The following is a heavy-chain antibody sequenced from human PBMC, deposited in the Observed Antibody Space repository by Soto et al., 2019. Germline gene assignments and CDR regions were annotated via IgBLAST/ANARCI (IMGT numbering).Heavy chain of an antibody. CDR1: GGTFSSYP. V-gene: IGHV1-69*04. CDR3: AREMEKGTSGTHYYYYMDV. CDR2: IIPILGIA. Sequence: QVQLEQSGAEVKKHGSSVKVSFKASGGTFSSYPISWVRQAPGQGLEWMGRIIPILGIANYAQKFQGRVTITADKSTSTAYMELSSLRSEDTAVYYCAREMEKGTSGTHYYYYMDVWGKGTTVTVSS. D-gene: IGHD1-1*01. J-gene: IGHJ6*03.